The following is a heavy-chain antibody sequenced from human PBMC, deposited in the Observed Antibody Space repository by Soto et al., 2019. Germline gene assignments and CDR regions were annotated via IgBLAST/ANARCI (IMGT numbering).Heavy chain of an antibody. D-gene: IGHD2-15*01. CDR1: GGSSSSSSYC. J-gene: IGHJ4*01. Sequence: SETLSLTCTVSGGSSSSSSYCWGWNRQPPGKGLEWIGSIYYSGSTYYNPSLKSRVTISVDTSKNQFSLKLSSVTAADTAVYYCAIIPFSLEYCSGGSCYHYFFDYLRHGTPVTGFS. V-gene: IGHV4-39*01. CDR2: IYYSGST. CDR3: AIIPFSLEYCSGGSCYHYFFDY.